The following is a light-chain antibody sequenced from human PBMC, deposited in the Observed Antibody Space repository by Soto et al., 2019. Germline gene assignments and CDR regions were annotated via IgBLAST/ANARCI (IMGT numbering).Light chain of an antibody. Sequence: DIVLTHSPSPLSSSAGERATLSCRASQGVSNYLAWYQRKPGQAPRLFIYGASTRATGIPDRFGGSGSGTDFTLTISGLEPEDFAAYYCLQYCCSPHTFGQGTKVEIK. CDR2: GAS. J-gene: IGKJ1*01. CDR1: QGVSNY. CDR3: LQYCCSPHT. V-gene: IGKV3-20*01.